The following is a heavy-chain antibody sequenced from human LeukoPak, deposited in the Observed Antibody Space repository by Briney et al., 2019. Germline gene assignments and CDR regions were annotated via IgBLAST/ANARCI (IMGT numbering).Heavy chain of an antibody. J-gene: IGHJ5*02. CDR2: IYYSGST. V-gene: IGHV4-59*01. D-gene: IGHD3-22*01. CDR1: GGSISSYY. Sequence: SETLSLTCTVSGGSISSYYWSWIRQPPGKGLEWIGYIYYSGSTNYNPSLKSRVTISVDTSKNQFPLKLSSVTAADTAVYYCARRSEYYDSSGYYPAQGFDPWGQGTLVTVSS. CDR3: ARRSEYYDSSGYYPAQGFDP.